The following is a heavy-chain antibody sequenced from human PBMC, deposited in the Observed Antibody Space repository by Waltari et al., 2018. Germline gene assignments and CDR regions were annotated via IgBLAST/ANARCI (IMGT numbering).Heavy chain of an antibody. CDR3: VQLPGY. CDR1: GGSIDSTYNY. V-gene: IGHV4-39*01. CDR2: HYYSGST. J-gene: IGHJ4*02. D-gene: IGHD2-15*01. Sequence: QVQLRESGPGLVKPSETLSLTCTVSGGSIDSTYNYWGWIRQPPGKGLEWIGSHYYSGSTHYNPSLKSRVTISVDTSKNQFSLKLTSVTAADTAVYYCVQLPGYWGQGILVTVSS.